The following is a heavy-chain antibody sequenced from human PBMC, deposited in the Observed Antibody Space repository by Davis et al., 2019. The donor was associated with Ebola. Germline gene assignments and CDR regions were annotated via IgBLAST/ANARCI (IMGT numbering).Heavy chain of an antibody. Sequence: SVKVSCKASGYTFTSYAMHWVRQAPGQRLEWMGWINAGNGNTKYSQKFQGRVTITRDTSASTAYMELSSLRAEDTAVYYCARDPSAYYDILTGYYIYWGQGTLVTVSS. D-gene: IGHD3-9*01. V-gene: IGHV1-3*01. CDR3: ARDPSAYYDILTGYYIY. CDR2: INAGNGNT. CDR1: GYTFTSYA. J-gene: IGHJ4*02.